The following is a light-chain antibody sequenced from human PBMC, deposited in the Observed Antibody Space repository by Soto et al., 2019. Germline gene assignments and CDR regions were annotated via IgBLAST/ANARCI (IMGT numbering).Light chain of an antibody. CDR1: QSVSSN. V-gene: IGKV3-15*01. J-gene: IGKJ1*01. CDR2: GAS. Sequence: EIVMTQSPATLSVSPGARATLSCMASQSVSSNLAWYQQKPGQAPRLLIYGASTRATGIPARFSGSGSGTEFTLTISSLQSEDFAVYYCQHYNNWPRTFGQGTKVEIK. CDR3: QHYNNWPRT.